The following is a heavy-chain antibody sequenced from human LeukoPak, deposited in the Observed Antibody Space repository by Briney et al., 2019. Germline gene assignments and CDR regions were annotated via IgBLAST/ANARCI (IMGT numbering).Heavy chain of an antibody. CDR1: GGSISGGGYY. Sequence: SQTLSLTCTVSGGSISGGGYYWSWIRQHPGKGLEWIGYIYYSGSTYYNPSLKSRVTISVDTSKNQFSLKLSSVTAADTAVYYCAREEYSGYVEAWGQGTLVTVSS. CDR2: IYYSGST. CDR3: AREEYSGYVEA. D-gene: IGHD5-12*01. V-gene: IGHV4-31*03. J-gene: IGHJ4*02.